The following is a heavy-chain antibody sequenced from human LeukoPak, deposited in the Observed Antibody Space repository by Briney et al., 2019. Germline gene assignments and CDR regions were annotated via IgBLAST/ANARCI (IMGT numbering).Heavy chain of an antibody. J-gene: IGHJ5*02. CDR1: GGSISSGGYS. Sequence: PSETLSLTCAVSGGSISSGGYSWSWIRQPPGKGLEWIGYIYHSGSTYYNPSLKSRVTISVDRSKNQFSLKLSSVTAADTAVYYCARAPVSIAAAGTGSYWFDPWGQGTLVTVSS. D-gene: IGHD6-13*01. CDR2: IYHSGST. CDR3: ARAPVSIAAAGTGSYWFDP. V-gene: IGHV4-30-2*01.